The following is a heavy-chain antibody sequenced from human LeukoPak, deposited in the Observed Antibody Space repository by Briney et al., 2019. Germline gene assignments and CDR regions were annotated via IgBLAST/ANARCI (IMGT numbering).Heavy chain of an antibody. V-gene: IGHV4-39*01. CDR3: ARNTTTGDDRRAFDY. Sequence: KPSETLSLTCTVSGGSISSSSYYWGWIRQPPGKGLEWIGSIYYSGSTFYNPSLKSRVTISVDTSKNQFSLKQSSVTAAVTAVYYCARNTTTGDDRRAFDYWGQGTLVTVSS. J-gene: IGHJ4*02. CDR1: GGSISSSSYY. CDR2: IYYSGST. D-gene: IGHD4-17*01.